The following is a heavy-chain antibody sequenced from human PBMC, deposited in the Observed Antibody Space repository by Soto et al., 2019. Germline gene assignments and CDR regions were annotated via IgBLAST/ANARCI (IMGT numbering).Heavy chain of an antibody. CDR3: ARGPSHGGFDR. V-gene: IGHV3-30-3*01. J-gene: IGHJ3*01. CDR1: GFGFSTSD. Sequence: QLQLVESGGGVVQPGTSLRLSCAASGFGFSTSDIHWVRQGPGKGPEWVAHITHDGGRQYYAESVKGRFTISRDSAKNMVYLQMNCLRLEDTAVYSCARGPSHGGFDRWGQGTMVTLSS. CDR2: ITHDGGRQ. D-gene: IGHD4-17*01.